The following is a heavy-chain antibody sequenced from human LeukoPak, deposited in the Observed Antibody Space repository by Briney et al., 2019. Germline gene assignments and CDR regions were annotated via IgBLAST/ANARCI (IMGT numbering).Heavy chain of an antibody. D-gene: IGHD3-10*01. V-gene: IGHV3-74*01. CDR1: GFTFSNYW. Sequence: GGSLRLSCAASGFTFSNYWMHWVRQAPGKGLVWVSRINSDGSSIGYADSVKGRFTISRDNAKNTLYVQMDSLRAEDTAVYYCARDSVYFYGSGSLDYWGQGTLVTVSS. J-gene: IGHJ4*02. CDR3: ARDSVYFYGSGSLDY. CDR2: INSDGSSI.